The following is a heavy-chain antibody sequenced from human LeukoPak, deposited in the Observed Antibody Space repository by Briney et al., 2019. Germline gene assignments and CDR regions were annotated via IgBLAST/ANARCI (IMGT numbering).Heavy chain of an antibody. CDR2: IYQSGST. J-gene: IGHJ4*02. D-gene: IGHD3-16*01. CDR3: ARVGDYALKD. Sequence: SGTLSLTCAVSDGSISSYYWWSWVRQPPGKGLEWIGEIYQSGSTNYNPSLKSRVTISLDKSKNQFSLKLSSVTAADTAVYYCARVGDYALKDWGQGTLVTVSS. V-gene: IGHV4-4*02. CDR1: DGSISSYYW.